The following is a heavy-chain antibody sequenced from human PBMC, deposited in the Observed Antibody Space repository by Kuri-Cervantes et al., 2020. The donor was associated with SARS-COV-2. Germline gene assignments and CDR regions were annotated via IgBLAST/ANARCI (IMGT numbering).Heavy chain of an antibody. D-gene: IGHD3-10*01. J-gene: IGHJ4*02. V-gene: IGHV3-33*06. CDR3: AKLTDITMARGAGFDY. Sequence: GESLKISCAASGFTFSSYGMHWVRQAPGKGLEWVAVIWYDGSNKYYADSVKGRFTISRDNSKNTLYPQMNSLRAEDTAVYYCAKLTDITMARGAGFDYWGQGTLVTVSS. CDR2: IWYDGSNK. CDR1: GFTFSSYG.